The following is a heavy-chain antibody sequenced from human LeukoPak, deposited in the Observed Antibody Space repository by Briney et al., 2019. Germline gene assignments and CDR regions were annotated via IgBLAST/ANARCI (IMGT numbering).Heavy chain of an antibody. CDR2: IYPGDSDT. Sequence: GESLKISCKGSGYSFTSYWIGWVRQMPGKGLEWMGIIYPGDSDTRYSPSFQGQVTISADKSISTAYLQWSSLKASDTAMYYCARSSMVRGVLNWFDPWGQGTLVTVS. CDR3: ARSSMVRGVLNWFDP. J-gene: IGHJ5*02. CDR1: GYSFTSYW. D-gene: IGHD3-10*01. V-gene: IGHV5-51*01.